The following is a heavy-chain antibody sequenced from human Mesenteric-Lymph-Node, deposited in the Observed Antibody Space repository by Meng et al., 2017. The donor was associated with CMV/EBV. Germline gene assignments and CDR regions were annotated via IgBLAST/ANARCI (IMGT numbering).Heavy chain of an antibody. CDR2: IIPMFGIP. D-gene: IGHD2-2*01. Sequence: AIHGARQAPGQGLEWMGGIIPMFGIPKYTQRFQDRVTITADKSTSTVYMELNSLRYEDTAVYYCARAAVPGYCTSASCYNWFDPWGQGTLVTVSS. CDR3: ARAAVPGYCTSASCYNWFDP. CDR1: A. J-gene: IGHJ5*02. V-gene: IGHV1-69*17.